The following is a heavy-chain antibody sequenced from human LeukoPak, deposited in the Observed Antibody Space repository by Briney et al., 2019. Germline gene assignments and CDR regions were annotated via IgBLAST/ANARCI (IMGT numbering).Heavy chain of an antibody. CDR3: ARDSYYYGSGSLFDY. D-gene: IGHD3-10*01. V-gene: IGHV3-11*04. J-gene: IGHJ4*02. CDR1: GFTFSDYY. CDR2: VSSGSSTI. Sequence: GGSLRLSCAASGFTFSDYYMSWIRQAPGKGLEWVSYVSSGSSTIYYADSVKGRFTVSRDNGKRSLYLHMNSLRAKDTAMYYCARDSYYYGSGSLFDYWGQGTLVTVSS.